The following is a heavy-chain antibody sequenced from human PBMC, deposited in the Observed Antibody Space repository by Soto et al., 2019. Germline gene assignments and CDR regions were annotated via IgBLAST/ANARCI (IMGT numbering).Heavy chain of an antibody. V-gene: IGHV1-18*01. Sequence: GASVKVSRKASGYTFTSYCISWVRQAPGQRVEWMGWIRAYNGKPNYGQRLQGRVTMTTDTSTSTGYMELRRLRSEETAVYYCGRDWKYYYGSGSPRNRGYGMDVWGQGNTVNVSS. CDR2: IRAYNGKP. J-gene: IGHJ6*01. CDR3: GRDWKYYYGSGSPRNRGYGMDV. CDR1: GYTFTSYC. D-gene: IGHD3-10*01.